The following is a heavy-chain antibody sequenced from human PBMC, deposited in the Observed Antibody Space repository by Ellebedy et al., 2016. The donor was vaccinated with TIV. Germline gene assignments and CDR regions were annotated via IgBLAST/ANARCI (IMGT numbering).Heavy chain of an antibody. J-gene: IGHJ4*02. V-gene: IGHV5-10-1*01. Sequence: GESLKISXKGSGYTFTSYWISWVRQVPGKGLEWMGRLLTDDSHTNYSPSFQGHVTISSDKSIGTAYLHWSGLKASDTAIYYCARGYCGGGRCYSFDTWGQGTLVAVSS. D-gene: IGHD2-15*01. CDR1: GYTFTSYW. CDR3: ARGYCGGGRCYSFDT. CDR2: LLTDDSHT.